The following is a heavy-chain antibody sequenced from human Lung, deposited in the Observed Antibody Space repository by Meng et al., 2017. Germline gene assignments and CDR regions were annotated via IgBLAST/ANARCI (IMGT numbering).Heavy chain of an antibody. CDR2: ISSRSSSI. CDR1: GFTFNNYE. J-gene: IGHJ4*02. CDR3: VREGGYTNDY. Sequence: GGSLRLSCAASGFTFNNYEMNWVRQAPGKGLEWISYISSRSSSIYYADSVKGRFTISRDNAKNALYLQMHSLRADDTAVYYCVREGGYTNDYWGQGTLVTVSS. D-gene: IGHD6-13*01. V-gene: IGHV3-48*03.